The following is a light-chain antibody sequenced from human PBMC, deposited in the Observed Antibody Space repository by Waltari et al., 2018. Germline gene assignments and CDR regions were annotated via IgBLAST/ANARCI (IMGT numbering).Light chain of an antibody. V-gene: IGKV4-1*01. J-gene: IGKJ1*01. CDR3: QQYSSTPWT. CDR1: QSVLYSSNNKNY. CDR2: WAS. Sequence: DIVMTQSPDSLAVSLCERATINCKSSQSVLYSSNNKNYLAWYQQKPGQPPKLLMYWASTREAGVPDRFSGSGYGTDFPLTISSLQAEDVAVYYCQQYSSTPWTFGQGTKVEIK.